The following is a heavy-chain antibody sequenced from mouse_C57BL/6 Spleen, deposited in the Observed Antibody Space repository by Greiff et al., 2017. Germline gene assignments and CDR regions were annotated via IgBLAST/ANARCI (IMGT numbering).Heavy chain of an antibody. CDR1: GYTFTSYW. Sequence: QVQLQQSGAELVRPGSSVKLSCKASGYTFTSYWMDWVKQRPGQGLEWIGNIYPSDSETHYNQKFKDKATLTVDKSSSPAYMQLSSLTSEDSAVYYCAREGDYDYYAMDYWGQGTSVTVSS. V-gene: IGHV1-61*01. CDR3: AREGDYDYYAMDY. D-gene: IGHD2-4*01. J-gene: IGHJ4*01. CDR2: IYPSDSET.